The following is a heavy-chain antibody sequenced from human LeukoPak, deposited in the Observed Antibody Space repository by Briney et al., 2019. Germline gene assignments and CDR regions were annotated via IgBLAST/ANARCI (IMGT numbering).Heavy chain of an antibody. V-gene: IGHV4-34*01. CDR2: INHSGST. J-gene: IGHJ5*02. CDR1: GGSFSGYC. D-gene: IGHD6-19*01. CDR3: ARVRSSGWYGGKNHNWFDP. Sequence: TSETLSLTCAVYGGSFSGYCWSWIRQPPGKGLEWIGEINHSGSTNYNPSLKSRVTISVDTSKNQFSLKLSSVTAADTAVYYCARVRSSGWYGGKNHNWFDPWGQGTLVTVSS.